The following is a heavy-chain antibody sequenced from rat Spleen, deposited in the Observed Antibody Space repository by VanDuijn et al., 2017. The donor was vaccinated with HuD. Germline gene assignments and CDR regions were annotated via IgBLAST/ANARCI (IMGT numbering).Heavy chain of an antibody. D-gene: IGHD1-2*01. CDR1: GFSLTSNS. J-gene: IGHJ1*01. Sequence: QVQLMESGPGLVQPSQTLSLTCTVSGFSLTSNSVHWVRQPPGKGRGWLGGIWGDGSTDYNSALKSRLSSSRDTSKSQVFLKMNSLQTDDTAIYFCTQLYSSYWYFDFWGPGTMVTVSS. CDR2: IWGDGST. CDR3: TQLYSSYWYFDF. V-gene: IGHV2-1*01.